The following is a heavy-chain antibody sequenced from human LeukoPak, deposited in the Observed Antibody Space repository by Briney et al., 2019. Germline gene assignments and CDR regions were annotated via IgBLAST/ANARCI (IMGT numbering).Heavy chain of an antibody. CDR2: IYYSGST. CDR1: GGSISSGDYY. V-gene: IGHV4-39*01. D-gene: IGHD4-17*01. Sequence: SQTLSLTCTVSGGSISSGDYYWGWIRQPPGKGLEWIGSIYYSGSTYYNPSLKSRVTISVDTSKNQFSLKLSSVTAADTAVYYCARRGLYGDFEHYWGQGALVTVSS. J-gene: IGHJ4*02. CDR3: ARRGLYGDFEHY.